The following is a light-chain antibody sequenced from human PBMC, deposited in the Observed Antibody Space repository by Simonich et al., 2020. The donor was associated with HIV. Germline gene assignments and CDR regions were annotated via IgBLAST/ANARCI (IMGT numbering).Light chain of an antibody. CDR1: QGISNS. J-gene: IGKJ1*01. Sequence: DIKMTQSPSSLSASVGDRVTITCRASQGISNSLAWYHQKPGKAPKLLLSASSRLESGVPSRFSGSGSGTDYTLTISSLQPEDFATYYCQQFFSTPWTFGQGTKVEIK. V-gene: IGKV1-NL1*01. CDR2: ASS. CDR3: QQFFSTPWT.